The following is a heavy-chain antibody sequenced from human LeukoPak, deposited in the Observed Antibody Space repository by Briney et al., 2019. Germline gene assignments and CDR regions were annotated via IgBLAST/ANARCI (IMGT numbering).Heavy chain of an antibody. Sequence: GASVKVSCKASGYTFTAYYIHWVRQAPGQGLEWLGWINPKSGGTNYSQKFQGRFTMTRATSISTAYMELRSLKSDDTAVYYCARLNIGQYYLPQRFDPWGQGTLVTVSS. J-gene: IGHJ5*02. CDR3: ARLNIGQYYLPQRFDP. V-gene: IGHV1-2*02. CDR1: GYTFTAYY. D-gene: IGHD2/OR15-2a*01. CDR2: INPKSGGT.